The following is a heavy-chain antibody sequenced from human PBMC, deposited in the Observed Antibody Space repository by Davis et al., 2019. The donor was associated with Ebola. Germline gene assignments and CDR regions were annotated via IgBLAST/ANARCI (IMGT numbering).Heavy chain of an antibody. V-gene: IGHV1-69*05. CDR2: IIPIFGTA. J-gene: IGHJ4*02. D-gene: IGHD3-3*01. Sequence: SVKVSCKASGGTFSSYAISWVRQAPGQGLEWMGGIIPIFGTANYAQKFQGRVTMTRDTSTSTVYMELSSLRSEDTAVYYCARDIAYYDFWSGYTDSFDYWGQGTLVTVSS. CDR1: GGTFSSYA. CDR3: ARDIAYYDFWSGYTDSFDY.